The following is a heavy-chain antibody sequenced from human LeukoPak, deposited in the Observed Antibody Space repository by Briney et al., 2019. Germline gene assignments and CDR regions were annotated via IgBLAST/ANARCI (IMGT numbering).Heavy chain of an antibody. CDR1: GFTFSSYS. CDR2: ISSSSSYI. CDR3: ARGPITAAGIFDY. J-gene: IGHJ4*02. D-gene: IGHD6-13*01. V-gene: IGHV3-21*01. Sequence: GGSLRLSCVASGFTFSSYSMNWVRQAPGKGLEWVSSISSSSSYICYADSVKGRFTISRDNAKNSLYLQMNSLRAEDTAVYYCARGPITAAGIFDYWGQGTLVTVSS.